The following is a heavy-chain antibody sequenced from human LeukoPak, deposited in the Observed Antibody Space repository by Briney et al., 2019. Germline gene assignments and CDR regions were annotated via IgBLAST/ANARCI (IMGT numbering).Heavy chain of an antibody. V-gene: IGHV2-5*02. D-gene: IGHD3-10*01. Sequence: SGPTLVKPTQTLTLTCTFSGFSLTTNGVGVGWIRQPPGKALEWLAIIYWDDDKRYSPSLKSRLTITKDTSRNQVVLTMTNMDPVDTATYYCAHRVNSGTYYNTFHDAFDIWGQGTMVTVSS. CDR2: IYWDDDK. J-gene: IGHJ3*02. CDR1: GFSLTTNGVG. CDR3: AHRVNSGTYYNTFHDAFDI.